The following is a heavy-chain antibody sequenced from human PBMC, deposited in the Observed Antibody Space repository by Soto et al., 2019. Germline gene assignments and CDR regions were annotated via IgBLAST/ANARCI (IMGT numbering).Heavy chain of an antibody. CDR3: ARDYYYESRGHPGAYYCVMDV. CDR1: GCSFSSYY. D-gene: IGHD3-22*01. Sequence: SETLSLTCTVCGCSFSSYYWSWIRQPPGKGLEWIGHMYDCGGSNYTPSLKRRVRISGETSKNRLSLKLSSVAAADTAVYYCARDYYYESRGHPGAYYCVMDVWGQGTTVTVSS. J-gene: IGHJ6*02. CDR2: MYDCGGS. V-gene: IGHV4-59*01.